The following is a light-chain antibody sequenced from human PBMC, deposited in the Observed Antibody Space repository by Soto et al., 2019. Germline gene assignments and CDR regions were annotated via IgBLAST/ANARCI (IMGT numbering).Light chain of an antibody. Sequence: EIVLTQSPGTLSLSPGERATLSCRARQSVGINYLAWYQQKPGQAPRLLIYGSSRRAAGVPDRFSGSGSGTDFTLTISKLDPEDFAVYYCQQYGGSPPITFGQGTRLENK. CDR2: GSS. CDR1: QSVGINY. J-gene: IGKJ5*01. V-gene: IGKV3-20*01. CDR3: QQYGGSPPIT.